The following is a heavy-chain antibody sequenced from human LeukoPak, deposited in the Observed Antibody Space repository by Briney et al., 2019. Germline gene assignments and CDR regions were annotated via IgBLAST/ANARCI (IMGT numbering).Heavy chain of an antibody. CDR3: ARGDCSSTSCLYYYYYYMDV. Sequence: PSETLSLTCTVSGGSISNNYWYWIRQSPGKGLEWIGNFYNGGSTNYNPSLKSRVTISVDTSKNQFSLKLSSVTAADTAVYYCARGDCSSTSCLYYYYYYMDVWGKGTTVTVSS. J-gene: IGHJ6*03. CDR1: GGSISNNY. D-gene: IGHD2-2*01. V-gene: IGHV4-59*01. CDR2: FYNGGST.